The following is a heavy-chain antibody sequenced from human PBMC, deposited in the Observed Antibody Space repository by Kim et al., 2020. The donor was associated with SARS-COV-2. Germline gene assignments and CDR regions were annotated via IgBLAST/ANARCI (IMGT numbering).Heavy chain of an antibody. CDR1: GGSISSSSYY. CDR3: ARHGQSVVSGWYWGLEFDFDY. V-gene: IGHV4-39*01. D-gene: IGHD6-19*01. J-gene: IGHJ4*02. Sequence: SETLSLTCTVSGGSISSSSYYWGWIRQPPGKGLEWIGSIYYSGSTYYNPSLKSRVTISVDTSKNQFSLKLSAVSAADTAVYYCARHGQSVVSGWYWGLEFDFDYWRQGTLLTVSS. CDR2: IYYSGST.